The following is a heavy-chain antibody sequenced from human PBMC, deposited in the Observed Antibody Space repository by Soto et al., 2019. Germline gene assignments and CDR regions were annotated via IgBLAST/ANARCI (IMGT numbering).Heavy chain of an antibody. CDR1: GGSISSSH. CDR2: IHHSGST. J-gene: IGHJ4*02. CDR3: ARGKDYFDS. V-gene: IGHV4-59*01. Sequence: SETLSLTCTVSGGSISSSHWTWVRQPPGKGLEWIGYIHHSGSTNYNPSLKSRVTMSVDMSKNHFSLNLSSATAADTAVYYCARGKDYFDSWGQGTLVTVSS.